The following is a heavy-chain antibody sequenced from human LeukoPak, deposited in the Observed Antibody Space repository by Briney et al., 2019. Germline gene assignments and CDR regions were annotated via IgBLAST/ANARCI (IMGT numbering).Heavy chain of an antibody. Sequence: SETLSLTCAVYGGSFSGYYWSWIRQPPGKGLEWIGEINHSGSTNYNPSLKSRVTISVATSKNQFSLKLSSVTAADTAVYYCARWSCSSTSCYYDYWGQRTLVTVSS. CDR3: ARWSCSSTSCYYDY. V-gene: IGHV4-34*01. CDR2: INHSGST. J-gene: IGHJ4*02. CDR1: GGSFSGYY. D-gene: IGHD2-2*01.